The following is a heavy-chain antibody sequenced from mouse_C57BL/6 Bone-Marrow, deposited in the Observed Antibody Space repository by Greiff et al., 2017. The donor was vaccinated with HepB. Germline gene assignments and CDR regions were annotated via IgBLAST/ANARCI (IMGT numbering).Heavy chain of an antibody. CDR3: TRDRFDYYFDY. CDR2: INTGGTYT. CDR1: GFTFSTSG. Sequence: EVHLVESGGDLVKVGGSLKLSCAASGFTFSTSGMSWVRQTPDKRLEWVATINTGGTYTYYADSVKGRFTISKDYAKNTLFLLMSSLKSEDSAIYYCTRDRFDYYFDYWGQGTTLTVSS. V-gene: IGHV5-6*01. D-gene: IGHD2-14*01. J-gene: IGHJ2*01.